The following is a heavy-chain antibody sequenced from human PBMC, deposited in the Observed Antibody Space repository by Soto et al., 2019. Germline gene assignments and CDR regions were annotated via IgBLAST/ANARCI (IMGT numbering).Heavy chain of an antibody. Sequence: GGSLRLSCAASGFTFSEYWMHWVRQAPGKGLVWVSRIKNDGSITNYADSVKGRFTISRDNAKNTLYLQMNSLRAEDTAVYYCARLYPSGGYDYWGQGSLVTVSS. CDR2: IKNDGSIT. CDR1: GFTFSEYW. V-gene: IGHV3-74*01. CDR3: ARLYPSGGYDY. D-gene: IGHD6-19*01. J-gene: IGHJ4*02.